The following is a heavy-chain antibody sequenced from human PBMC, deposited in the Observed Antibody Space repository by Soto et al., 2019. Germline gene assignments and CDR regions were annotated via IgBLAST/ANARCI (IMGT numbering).Heavy chain of an antibody. D-gene: IGHD6-13*01. Sequence: PGGSLRLSCAASGFTFSSYAMSWVRQAPGKGLEWVSAISGSGGSTYYADSVKGRFTISRDNSKNTLYLQMNSLRAEDTAVYYCAKEGQQLSCYYYGMDVWGQGTTVTVSS. J-gene: IGHJ6*02. V-gene: IGHV3-23*01. CDR3: AKEGQQLSCYYYGMDV. CDR1: GFTFSSYA. CDR2: ISGSGGST.